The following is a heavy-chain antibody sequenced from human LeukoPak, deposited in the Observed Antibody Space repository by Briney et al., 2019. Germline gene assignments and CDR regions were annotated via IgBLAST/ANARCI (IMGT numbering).Heavy chain of an antibody. CDR3: ARGSNWSDP. CDR1: GGSISSGSYF. V-gene: IGHV4-31*03. Sequence: PSETLSLTCTVSGGSISSGSYFWSWIRQHPTKGLEWIGYIYNSGGTYYNPSLKSRVTISVDTSKNQFSLKLSAVTAADTAVYYCARGSNWSDPWGQGTLVTVSS. J-gene: IGHJ5*02. CDR2: IYNSGGT.